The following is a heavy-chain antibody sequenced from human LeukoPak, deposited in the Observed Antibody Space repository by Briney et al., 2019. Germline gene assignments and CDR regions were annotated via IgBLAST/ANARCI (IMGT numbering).Heavy chain of an antibody. CDR2: INPNSGGT. D-gene: IGHD2-15*01. V-gene: IGHV1-2*02. CDR1: GYTFTGYH. J-gene: IGHJ5*02. Sequence: ASVKVSCKASGYTFTGYHIHWVRQAPGQGLEWMGWINPNSGGTNYAQKFQGRVTMTRDTSISTAYIELNRLRSDDTAVHYCARGYCTGDICSGAWFDPWGRGTLVTVSS. CDR3: ARGYCTGDICSGAWFDP.